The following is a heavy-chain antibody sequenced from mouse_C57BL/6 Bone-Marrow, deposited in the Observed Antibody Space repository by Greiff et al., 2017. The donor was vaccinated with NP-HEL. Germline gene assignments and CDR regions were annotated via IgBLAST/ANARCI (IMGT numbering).Heavy chain of an antibody. CDR2: IHPNSGST. D-gene: IGHD2-5*01. CDR1: GYTFTSYW. J-gene: IGHJ2*01. V-gene: IGHV1-64*01. CDR3: ARGNDYSKRYYFDY. Sequence: QVQLQQPGAELVKPGASVKLSCKASGYTFTSYWMHWVKQRPGQGLEWIGMIHPNSGSTNYNEKFKSKATLTVDKSSSTAYMQLSILTSEDSAVYYCARGNDYSKRYYFDYWGQGTTLTVSS.